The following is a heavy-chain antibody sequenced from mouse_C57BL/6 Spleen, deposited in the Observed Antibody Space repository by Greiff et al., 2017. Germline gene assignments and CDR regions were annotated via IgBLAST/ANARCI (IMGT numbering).Heavy chain of an antibody. CDR3: AREGGLITPLAY. D-gene: IGHD2-2*01. V-gene: IGHV1-9*01. CDR1: GYTFTGYW. CDR2: ILPGSGST. J-gene: IGHJ3*01. Sequence: QVQLQQSGAELMKPGASVKLSCKATGYTFTGYWIEWVKQRPGHGLEWIGEILPGSGSTNYNEKFKGKATFTADTSSNTAYMQLSSLKTEDSAIYYCAREGGLITPLAYWGQGTLVTVSA.